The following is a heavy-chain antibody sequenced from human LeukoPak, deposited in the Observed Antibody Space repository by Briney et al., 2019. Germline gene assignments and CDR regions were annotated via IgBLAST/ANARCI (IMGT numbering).Heavy chain of an antibody. CDR2: ISSSDSTI. V-gene: IGHV3-23*01. CDR1: GFTFSSYG. D-gene: IGHD3-16*01. CDR3: AKDDDWGRFKD. Sequence: PGGTLRLSCAASGFTFSSYGMSWVRQAPGKGLEWVSYISSSDSTIYYADSVRGRFTISRDNSKNTVSLQMNSLRGEDTAVYYCAKDDDWGRFKDWGQGTLVTVSS. J-gene: IGHJ1*01.